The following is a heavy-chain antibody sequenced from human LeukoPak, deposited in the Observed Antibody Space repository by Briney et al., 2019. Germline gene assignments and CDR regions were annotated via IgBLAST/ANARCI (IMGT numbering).Heavy chain of an antibody. CDR2: ISRDSSLT. CDR3: ARGHYDVLAASYKWTPDY. CDR1: GFTFSSYG. J-gene: IGHJ4*02. Sequence: PGGSLRLSCAASGFTFSSYGMSWVRQAPGRGLEWVSSISRDSSLTFYADSVKGRFTISRDNAKNSLSLQLNSLRVEDTAVYYCARGHYDVLAASYKWTPDYWGQGTLVTVSS. D-gene: IGHD3-9*01. V-gene: IGHV3-21*01.